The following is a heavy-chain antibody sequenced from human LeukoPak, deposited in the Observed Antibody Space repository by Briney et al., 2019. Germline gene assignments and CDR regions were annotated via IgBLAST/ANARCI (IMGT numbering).Heavy chain of an antibody. V-gene: IGHV3-49*03. CDR3: SRPVGATYYFDY. D-gene: IGHD1-26*01. CDR1: GFIFGDYA. Sequence: GGSLRLSCKASGFIFGDYAMSWFRQAPGKGLEWVGFIRSETYGGTTEYAASVRGRFTISRDDSKSIAYLQMNSLKTEDTALYYCSRPVGATYYFDYWGQGTQVTVSS. J-gene: IGHJ4*02. CDR2: IRSETYGGTT.